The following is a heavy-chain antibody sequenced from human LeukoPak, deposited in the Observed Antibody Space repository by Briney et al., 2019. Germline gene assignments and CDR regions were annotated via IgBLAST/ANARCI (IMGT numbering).Heavy chain of an antibody. J-gene: IGHJ3*01. CDR3: AIVRHYDSIAGXFDV. CDR1: GGSISSYY. V-gene: IGHV4-59*01. CDR2: IYYSGST. Sequence: PSETLSLTCTVSGGSISSYYWSWIRQPPGKGLEWIGFIYYSGSTNYNPSLTSRVPISIDTSKKQFSLKLSSVTAADTAVYFCAIVRHYDSIAGXFDVWGQGTMVTVSS. D-gene: IGHD3-22*01.